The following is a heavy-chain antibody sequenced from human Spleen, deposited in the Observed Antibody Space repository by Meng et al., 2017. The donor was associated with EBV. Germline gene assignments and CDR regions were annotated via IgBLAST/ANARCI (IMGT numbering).Heavy chain of an antibody. CDR2: IYWDDVE. CDR1: GFSLSTSGVG. J-gene: IGHJ4*02. CDR3: AHALGHFDY. Sequence: QFPLKESCPQLVKPTQTLTLTCSLSGFSLSTSGVGVGWIRQPPGKALECLALIYWDDVERYSPSLRRRLTITKDTSKNQVFLTMTNMDPVDTATYYCAHALGHFDYWGQGALVTVSS. V-gene: IGHV2-5*02. D-gene: IGHD7-27*01.